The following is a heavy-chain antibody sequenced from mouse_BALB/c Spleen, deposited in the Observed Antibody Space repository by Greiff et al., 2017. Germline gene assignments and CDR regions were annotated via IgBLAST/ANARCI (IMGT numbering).Heavy chain of an antibody. D-gene: IGHD2-4*01. V-gene: IGHV5-4*02. Sequence: EVKLVESGGGLVKPGGSLKLSCAASGFTFSDYYMYWVRQTPEKRLEWVATISDGGSYTYYPDSVKGRFTISRDNAKNNLYLQMSSLKSEDTAMYYCAREITDYAMDYWGQGTSVTVSS. CDR3: AREITDYAMDY. CDR2: ISDGGSYT. J-gene: IGHJ4*01. CDR1: GFTFSDYY.